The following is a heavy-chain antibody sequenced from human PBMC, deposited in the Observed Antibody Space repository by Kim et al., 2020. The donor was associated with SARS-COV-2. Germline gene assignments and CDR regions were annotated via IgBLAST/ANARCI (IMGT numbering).Heavy chain of an antibody. J-gene: IGHJ6*02. V-gene: IGHV1-69*13. CDR3: ARDVVGSGWYFPYYGMDV. CDR2: IIPIFGTA. Sequence: SVKVSCKASGGTFSSYAISWVRQAPGQGLEWMGGIIPIFGTANYAQKFQGRVTITADESTSTAYMELSSLRSEDTAVYYCARDVVGSGWYFPYYGMDVWGQGTTVTVSS. CDR1: GGTFSSYA. D-gene: IGHD6-19*01.